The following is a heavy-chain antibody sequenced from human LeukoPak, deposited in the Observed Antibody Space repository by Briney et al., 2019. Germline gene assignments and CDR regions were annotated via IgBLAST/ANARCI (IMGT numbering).Heavy chain of an antibody. D-gene: IGHD6-13*01. CDR1: GGSISSPGYY. J-gene: IGHJ5*02. V-gene: IGHV4-31*03. Sequence: SGTLSLTCTVSGGSISSPGYYWSWIRQRPGKGLEWVGFIYYSGTTYYNPSLKSRVFISLNTSQNQVSLQLSSMTAADTAVYYCARATGGAAAADFDPWGQGTLVTVSS. CDR3: ARATGGAAAADFDP. CDR2: IYYSGTT.